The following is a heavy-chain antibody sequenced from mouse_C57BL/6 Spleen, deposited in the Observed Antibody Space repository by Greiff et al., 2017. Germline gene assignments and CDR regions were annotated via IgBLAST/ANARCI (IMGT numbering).Heavy chain of an antibody. V-gene: IGHV1-64*01. Sequence: QVQLQQPGAELVKPGASVKLSCKASGYTFTSYWMGWVKQRPGQGLEWIGMIHPNSGSTNYNAKFKSKATLTVDKSSSTAYMQLSSLTSEDSAVYYSARVGTGIDYWGQGTTLTVSS. CDR3: ARVGTGIDY. D-gene: IGHD4-1*01. CDR1: GYTFTSYW. J-gene: IGHJ2*01. CDR2: IHPNSGST.